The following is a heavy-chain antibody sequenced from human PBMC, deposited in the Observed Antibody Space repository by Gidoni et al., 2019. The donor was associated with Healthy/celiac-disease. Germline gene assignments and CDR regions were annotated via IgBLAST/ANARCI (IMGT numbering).Heavy chain of an antibody. V-gene: IGHV1-18*04. CDR3: ARAIYEGSSWDDAFDI. D-gene: IGHD6-13*01. J-gene: IGHJ3*02. Sequence: QVQLVQSGAEVKKPGASVKVSCKASGYTFTSYGISWVRQAPGQGLEWMGWISAYNGNTNDAQKLQGRVTMTTDTSTSTAYMELRSLRSDDTAVYYCARAIYEGSSWDDAFDIWGQGTMVTVSS. CDR2: ISAYNGNT. CDR1: GYTFTSYG.